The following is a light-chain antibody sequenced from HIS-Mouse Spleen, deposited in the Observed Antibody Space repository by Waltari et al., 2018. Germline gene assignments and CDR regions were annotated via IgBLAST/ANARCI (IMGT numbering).Light chain of an antibody. V-gene: IGKV1-9*01. Sequence: DIQLTQSPSFLSASVGDRVTITCRASQGISSYLAWYQQKPGNAPKLLIYAASTLQRGVPSRFSGSGSGTEFTLTISSLQPEDFATYYCQQLNSYPLTFGGGTKVEIK. CDR1: QGISSY. J-gene: IGKJ4*01. CDR3: QQLNSYPLT. CDR2: AAS.